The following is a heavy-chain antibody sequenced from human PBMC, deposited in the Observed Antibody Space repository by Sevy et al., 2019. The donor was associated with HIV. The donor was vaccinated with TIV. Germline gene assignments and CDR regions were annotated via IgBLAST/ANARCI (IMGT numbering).Heavy chain of an antibody. CDR2: ITGSGGST. CDR1: GFTFSRNA. V-gene: IGHV3-23*01. J-gene: IGHJ6*02. D-gene: IGHD2-2*02. CDR3: AKVGYCSSTRCYSIYYGMDV. Sequence: GGSLRLSCAASGFTFSRNAMSWVRQAPGKGLEWASGITGSGGSTYYADSVKGRFTISRDNSKNKLYLQMNSLRVEDKAVYYCAKVGYCSSTRCYSIYYGMDVWGQGTTVTVSS.